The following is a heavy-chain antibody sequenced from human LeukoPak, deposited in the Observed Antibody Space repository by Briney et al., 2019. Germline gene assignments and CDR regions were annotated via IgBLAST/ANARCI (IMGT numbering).Heavy chain of an antibody. J-gene: IGHJ4*02. CDR1: GYTFTGYY. Sequence: ASVKVSCKASGYTFTGYYMHWVRQAPGQGLEWMGWINPNSGGTNYAQKFQGRVTMTRDTSISTAYMELSRLRSDDTAVYYCARSPYYPTPPDYWDQGTLVTVSS. D-gene: IGHD3-10*01. CDR3: ARSPYYPTPPDY. CDR2: INPNSGGT. V-gene: IGHV1-2*02.